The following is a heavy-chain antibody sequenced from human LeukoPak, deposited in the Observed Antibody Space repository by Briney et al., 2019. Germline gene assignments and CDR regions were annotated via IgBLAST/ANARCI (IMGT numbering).Heavy chain of an antibody. CDR1: GFTFTSVW. Sequence: GGSLRLSCAASGFTFTSVWMHWFRQAPGRGLVWISRISTDGAVTDYADSVKGRFTISRDNAKNTLYLQMNSRRAEDTAVYYCARDRTTVTLFDNWGQGALVSVFS. CDR2: ISTDGAVT. J-gene: IGHJ4*02. CDR3: ARDRTTVTLFDN. D-gene: IGHD4-17*01. V-gene: IGHV3-74*01.